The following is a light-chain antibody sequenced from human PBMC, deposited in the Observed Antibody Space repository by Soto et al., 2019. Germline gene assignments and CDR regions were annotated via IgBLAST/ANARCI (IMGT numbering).Light chain of an antibody. J-gene: IGKJ1*01. CDR3: QQYNSYSWT. CDR2: KAS. V-gene: IGKV1-5*03. Sequence: DIQMTQSPSTLSASVGDRVIITCRASQSISSWLAWYQQKPGKAPKLLIYKASSLESGVPSRFSGSGSGTEFTLTISSLQPDDFATYYCQQYNSYSWTFGQGTK. CDR1: QSISSW.